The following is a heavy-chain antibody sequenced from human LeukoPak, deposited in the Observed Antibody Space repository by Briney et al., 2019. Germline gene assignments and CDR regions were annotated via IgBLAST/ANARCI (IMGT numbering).Heavy chain of an antibody. Sequence: GGSLRLSCTASGFMFSDYWMSWVRQAPGKGLEWVANIKQDGSEKYYVDSVKGRFTISRDNAKNSLYLQMNSLRAEDTAVYYCARCSSAKSFDYWGQGTLVIVSS. CDR1: GFMFSDYW. CDR3: ARCSSAKSFDY. J-gene: IGHJ4*02. D-gene: IGHD6-6*01. CDR2: IKQDGSEK. V-gene: IGHV3-7*01.